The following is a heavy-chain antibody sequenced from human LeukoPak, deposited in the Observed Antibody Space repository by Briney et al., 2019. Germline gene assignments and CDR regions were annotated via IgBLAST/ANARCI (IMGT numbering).Heavy chain of an antibody. J-gene: IGHJ4*02. D-gene: IGHD2-15*01. Sequence: GGSLRLSCAASGFTFSSYWMHWVRQAPGKGLVWVSRINSDGSSTNYADSVKGRFTISRDNAKNTLYLQMNSLRAEDTAVYYCAKELGYCRGGSCLTFDYWGQGTLVTVSS. V-gene: IGHV3-74*01. CDR2: INSDGSST. CDR3: AKELGYCRGGSCLTFDY. CDR1: GFTFSSYW.